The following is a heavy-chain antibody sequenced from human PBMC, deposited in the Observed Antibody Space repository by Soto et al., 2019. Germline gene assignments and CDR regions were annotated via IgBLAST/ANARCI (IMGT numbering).Heavy chain of an antibody. V-gene: IGHV4-4*02. CDR2: IYHSGNT. CDR1: SGSISSSNW. D-gene: IGHD4-17*01. Sequence: SETLSLTCAVSSGSISSSNWWSWVRQPPGKGLEWLGEIYHSGNTNYNPSLKSRVTISVDKSKNQFSLKLSSVTAANTAVYYCSRGHCYGVTNYYFYYWGQGTLVTVSS. CDR3: SRGHCYGVTNYYFYY. J-gene: IGHJ4*02.